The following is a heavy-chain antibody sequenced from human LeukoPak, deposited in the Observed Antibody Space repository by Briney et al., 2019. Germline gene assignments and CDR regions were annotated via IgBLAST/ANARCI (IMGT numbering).Heavy chain of an antibody. CDR3: ASLIGHTDYYDSSGYSSPFDS. CDR1: GFTFSTCG. CDR2: IWYDGSDQ. Sequence: GGSLRLSCAASGFTFSTCGMHWVRQAPGKGLEWVAVIWYDGSDQYYADSVKGRFTISRDNSKDTLYLQMNSLRAEDTAVYYCASLIGHTDYYDSSGYSSPFDSWGQGTLVTVSS. J-gene: IGHJ4*02. D-gene: IGHD3-22*01. V-gene: IGHV3-33*01.